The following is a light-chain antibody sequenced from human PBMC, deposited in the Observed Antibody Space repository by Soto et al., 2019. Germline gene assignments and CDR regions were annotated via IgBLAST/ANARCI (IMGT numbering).Light chain of an antibody. Sequence: QSVLTQPPSVSGAPGQRVTISCTGSSSNIGSTYDVQWYQQLPGTAPKLLIHGNTDRPSGVPDRFSGCKSGTSASLAITGLQADDEADYYCQSYGESLSVHYVFGTGTKLTVL. J-gene: IGLJ1*01. CDR1: SSNIGSTYD. CDR3: QSYGESLSVHYV. CDR2: GNT. V-gene: IGLV1-40*01.